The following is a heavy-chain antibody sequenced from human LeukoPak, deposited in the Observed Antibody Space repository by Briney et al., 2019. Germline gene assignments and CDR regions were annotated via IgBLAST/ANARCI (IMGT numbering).Heavy chain of an antibody. Sequence: GGSLRLSCAASGFTFSSYAMHWVRQAPGKGLEWVAVISYDGSNKYYADSVKGRFTISRDNSKNTLYLQMNSLRAEDTAVYYCARPMLLREGWFDPWGQGTLVTVSS. V-gene: IGHV3-30-3*01. J-gene: IGHJ5*02. CDR2: ISYDGSNK. CDR3: ARPMLLREGWFDP. D-gene: IGHD2-15*01. CDR1: GFTFSSYA.